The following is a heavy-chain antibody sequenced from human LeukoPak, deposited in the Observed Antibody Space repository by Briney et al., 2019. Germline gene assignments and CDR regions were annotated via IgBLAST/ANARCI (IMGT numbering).Heavy chain of an antibody. V-gene: IGHV1-46*01. J-gene: IGHJ3*02. CDR1: GYTLTELS. D-gene: IGHD6-13*01. CDR2: INPSGGST. Sequence: GASVKVSCKVSGYTLTELSMHWVRQAPGQGLEWMGIINPSGGSTSYAQKFQGRVTMTRDTSTSTVYMELSSLRSEDTAVYYCARVPYSSSWYIHAFDIWGQGTMVTVSP. CDR3: ARVPYSSSWYIHAFDI.